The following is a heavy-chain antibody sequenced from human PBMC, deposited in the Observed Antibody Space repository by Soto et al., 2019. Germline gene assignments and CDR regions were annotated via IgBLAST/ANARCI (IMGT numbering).Heavy chain of an antibody. Sequence: GGSLRLSCAASGFTFSSYGMHWVRQAPGKGLEWVAVISYDGSNKYYADSVKGRFTISRDNSKNTLYLQMNSLRAEDTAVCYCAQIGYSYGPDQYYYGMDVWGKGTTVTVSS. V-gene: IGHV3-30*03. CDR2: ISYDGSNK. J-gene: IGHJ6*04. CDR1: GFTFSSYG. D-gene: IGHD5-18*01. CDR3: AQIGYSYGPDQYYYGMDV.